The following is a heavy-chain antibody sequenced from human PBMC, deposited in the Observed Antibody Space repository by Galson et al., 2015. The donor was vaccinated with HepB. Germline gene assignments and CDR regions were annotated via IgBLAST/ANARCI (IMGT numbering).Heavy chain of an antibody. CDR2: ISYDGSNK. CDR1: GFTFSSYA. V-gene: IGHV3-30*04. J-gene: IGHJ4*02. D-gene: IGHD1-26*01. CDR3: ARTYSSGSYYHYFDY. Sequence: SLRLSCAASGFTFSSYAMHWVRQAPGKGLEWVAVISYDGSNKYYADSVKGRFTISRDNSKNTLYLQMNSLRAEDTAVYYCARTYSSGSYYHYFDYWGQGTLVTVSS.